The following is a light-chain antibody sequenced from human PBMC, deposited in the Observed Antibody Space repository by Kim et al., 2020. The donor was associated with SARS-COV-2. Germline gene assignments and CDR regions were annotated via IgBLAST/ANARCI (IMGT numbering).Light chain of an antibody. J-gene: IGLJ2*01. Sequence: YELTQPPSVSVSPGQTASITCSGDKLGDKYACWYQQKPGQSPVLVIYQDSKRPSGIPERFSGSNSGNTATLTISGTQAMDEADYYCQAWDSSTDVVFGGGTQLTVL. CDR3: QAWDSSTDVV. V-gene: IGLV3-1*01. CDR1: KLGDKY. CDR2: QDS.